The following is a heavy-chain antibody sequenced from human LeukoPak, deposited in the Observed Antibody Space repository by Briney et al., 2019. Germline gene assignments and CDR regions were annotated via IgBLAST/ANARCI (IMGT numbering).Heavy chain of an antibody. CDR1: GGSISSGSYY. CDR3: ARGYCSGGSCHPLDY. V-gene: IGHV4-61*02. Sequence: PSQTLSLTXTVSGGSISSGSYYWSWIRQPAGKGLEWIGRIYTSGSTNYNPSLKSRVTISVDTSKNQFSLKLSSVTAADTAVYYCARGYCSGGSCHPLDYWGQGTLVTVSS. D-gene: IGHD2-15*01. J-gene: IGHJ4*02. CDR2: IYTSGST.